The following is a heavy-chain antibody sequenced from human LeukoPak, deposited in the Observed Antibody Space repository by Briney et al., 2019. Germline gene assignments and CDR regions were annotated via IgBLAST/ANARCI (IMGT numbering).Heavy chain of an antibody. Sequence: ASVKVSCKASGYTFTSYGISWVRQAPGQGLEWMGWMNPNSGNTGYAQKFQGRVTMTRNTSISTAYMELSSLRSEDTAVYYCARGDDYYDSSGYHDWGQGTLVTVSS. CDR1: GYTFTSYG. J-gene: IGHJ4*02. CDR2: MNPNSGNT. D-gene: IGHD3-22*01. CDR3: ARGDDYYDSSGYHD. V-gene: IGHV1-8*02.